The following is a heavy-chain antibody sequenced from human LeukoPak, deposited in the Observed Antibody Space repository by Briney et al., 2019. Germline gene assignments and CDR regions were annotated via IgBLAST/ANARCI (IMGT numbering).Heavy chain of an antibody. CDR3: ARQGAAMVGYYFDY. V-gene: IGHV3-21*01. D-gene: IGHD5-18*01. J-gene: IGHJ4*02. Sequence: PGGSLRLSCAASGFTFSSYSMNWVRQAPGKGLEWVSSISSSSSYIYYADSVKGRFTISRDNAKNSLYLRMNSLRAEDTAVYYCARQGAAMVGYYFDYWGQGTLVTVSS. CDR2: ISSSSSYI. CDR1: GFTFSSYS.